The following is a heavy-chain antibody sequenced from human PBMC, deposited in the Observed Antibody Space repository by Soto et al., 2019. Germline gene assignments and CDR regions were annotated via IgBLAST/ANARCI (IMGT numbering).Heavy chain of an antibody. CDR1: GFTFSSYA. Sequence: QVQLVESGGGVVQPGRSLRLSCAASGFTFSSYAMHWVRQAPGKGLEWVAVISYDGSNKYYADSVKGRFTISRDNSKNTLYLQMNSRRGEDTAVYYWARGRHDYGCYEPAYWGQGTLVTVSS. CDR2: ISYDGSNK. J-gene: IGHJ4*02. D-gene: IGHD4-17*01. CDR3: ARGRHDYGCYEPAY. V-gene: IGHV3-30-3*01.